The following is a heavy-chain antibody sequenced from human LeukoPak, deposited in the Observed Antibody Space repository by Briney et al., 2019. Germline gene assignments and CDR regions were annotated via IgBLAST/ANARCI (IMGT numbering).Heavy chain of an antibody. CDR2: FDPEDGET. J-gene: IGHJ4*02. CDR3: ATHYDSSGYYYSTYYFDY. Sequence: GASVKVSCKASGYTLTELSMHWVRQAPGKGLEWMGGFDPEDGETIYAQKFQGRVTMTEDTSTDTAYMELSSLRSEDTAVYYCATHYDSSGYYYSTYYFDYWGQGTLVTVSS. CDR1: GYTLTELS. D-gene: IGHD3-22*01. V-gene: IGHV1-24*01.